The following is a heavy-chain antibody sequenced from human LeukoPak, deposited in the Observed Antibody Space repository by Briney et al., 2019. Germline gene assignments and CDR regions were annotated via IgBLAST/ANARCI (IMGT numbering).Heavy chain of an antibody. CDR2: IDPNSGGT. CDR1: GYTFTGYY. Sequence: ASVKVSFKASGYTFTGYYMHWVRQAPGQGLEWMGWIDPNSGGTKYAQKFQGRVTMTRDTSVTTAYMELSRLTSDDTAVYYCARVVGGNYYGSETEDYWGQGTLVTVSS. J-gene: IGHJ4*02. CDR3: ARVVGGNYYGSETEDY. V-gene: IGHV1-2*02. D-gene: IGHD3-10*01.